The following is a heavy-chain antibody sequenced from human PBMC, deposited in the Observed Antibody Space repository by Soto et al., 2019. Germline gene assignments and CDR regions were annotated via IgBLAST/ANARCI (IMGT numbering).Heavy chain of an antibody. J-gene: IGHJ4*01. D-gene: IGHD1-1*01. CDR1: GGSISSYY. Sequence: QVQLQESGPGLVKPSETLSLTCTVSGGSISSYYWSWIRQPPGKGLEWIGYIYYSGSTNYNPSLKHRVTLTGDTSKNQFSLKQQSENAADTHVYYCAREATVETTMWIDYWGPGALVPVSS. V-gene: IGHV4-59*01. CDR2: IYYSGST. CDR3: AREATVETTMWIDY.